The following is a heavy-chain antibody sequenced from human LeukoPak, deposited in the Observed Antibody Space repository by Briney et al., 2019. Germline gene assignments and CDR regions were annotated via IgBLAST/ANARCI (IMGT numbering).Heavy chain of an antibody. CDR1: GFTFTSYW. D-gene: IGHD7-27*01. J-gene: IGHJ4*02. CDR2: IKTDGSQI. Sequence: GGSLRLSCATSGFTFTSYWMTWVRQAPGKGLEWVANIKTDGSQIYYVDSVKGRFTISRDNAKNSLYLQMNSLRAEDTAVYYCARDLNWETYWGQGTLVSVSS. V-gene: IGHV3-7*01. CDR3: ARDLNWETY.